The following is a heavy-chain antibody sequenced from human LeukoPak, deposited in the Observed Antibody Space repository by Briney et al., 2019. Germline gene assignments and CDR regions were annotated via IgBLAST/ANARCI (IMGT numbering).Heavy chain of an antibody. CDR3: AEWKYGDYAGEAGYYYYYGMDV. CDR2: ISYDGSST. V-gene: IGHV3-30*18. D-gene: IGHD4-17*01. CDR1: GFTFSTYG. J-gene: IGHJ6*02. Sequence: GGSLRLSCAASGFTFSTYGMHWVRQAPGKGLEGVTFISYDGSSTYYADSVKGRFTITRDNSKNMLYLQLNSLRAEDTAVYYCAEWKYGDYAGEAGYYYYYGMDVWGQGTTVTVSS.